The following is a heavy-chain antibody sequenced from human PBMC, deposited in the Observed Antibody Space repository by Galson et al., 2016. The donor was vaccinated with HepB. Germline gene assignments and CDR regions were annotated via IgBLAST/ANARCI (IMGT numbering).Heavy chain of an antibody. CDR3: ARHRRSSDIAGWLFDF. CDR2: ISGSSTTI. J-gene: IGHJ2*01. D-gene: IGHD5-12*01. Sequence: SLRLSCAASGFTFSNNAMSWVRQAPGKGLEWVSEISGSSTTINYADSVKGRFTISRDNSKNTLYLQMNTLRNEDTAVYYCARHRRSSDIAGWLFDFWGRGTLVTVSS. CDR1: GFTFSNNA. V-gene: IGHV3-23*01.